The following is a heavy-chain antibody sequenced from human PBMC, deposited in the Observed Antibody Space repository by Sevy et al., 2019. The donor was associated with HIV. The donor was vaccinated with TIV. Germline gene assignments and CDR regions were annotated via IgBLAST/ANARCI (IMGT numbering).Heavy chain of an antibody. J-gene: IGHJ4*01. Sequence: SETLSLTCTVSGGSMSGSHYYWGWIRRPPGKGLEWIGSVYYSGSTHYNPSLKSRVTISVDTSNSLLSLELTSVIATDTAVYYCARNSTGHSFDYWGHGTLVTVSS. CDR2: VYYSGST. CDR1: GGSMSGSHYY. D-gene: IGHD3-22*01. V-gene: IGHV4-39*01. CDR3: ARNSTGHSFDY.